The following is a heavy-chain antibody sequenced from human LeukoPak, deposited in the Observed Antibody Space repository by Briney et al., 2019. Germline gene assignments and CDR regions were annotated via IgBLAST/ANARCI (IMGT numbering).Heavy chain of an antibody. CDR1: GGSMNSDY. V-gene: IGHV4-59*08. D-gene: IGHD1-26*01. CDR3: ARQAAKKWDLPGSFDS. Sequence: SETLSLTCSVSGGSMNSDYWSWIRQSPGKGLEWIGRLFGNGGTNYSPSFQRRATMSVDTSTRRLSLWLNSVTAADTAVYYCARQAAKKWDLPGSFDSWGQGILVTVSS. CDR2: LFGNGGT. J-gene: IGHJ4*02.